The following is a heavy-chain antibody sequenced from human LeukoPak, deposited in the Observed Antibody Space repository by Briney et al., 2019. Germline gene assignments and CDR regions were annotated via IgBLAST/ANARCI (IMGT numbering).Heavy chain of an antibody. CDR1: GGSMSSYY. CDR2: IYYSGGT. V-gene: IGHV4-59*08. Sequence: ETLSLTCTVSGGSMSSYYGSWIRQTPGEGLEWIGYIYYSGGTNYYPSPRSRVTISVDTSNNQFSLKLSSVPAADTAVYYCASGSSRWSFYWYFDLWGRGTLVTVSS. CDR3: ASGSSRWSFYWYFDL. D-gene: IGHD6-13*01. J-gene: IGHJ2*01.